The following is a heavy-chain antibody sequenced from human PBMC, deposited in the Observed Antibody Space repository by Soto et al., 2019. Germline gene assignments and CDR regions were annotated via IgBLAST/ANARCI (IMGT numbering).Heavy chain of an antibody. D-gene: IGHD4-17*01. J-gene: IGHJ4*02. CDR3: AKEGETTVTTLHY. CDR1: GFTFSSYG. CDR2: ISYDGSNK. V-gene: IGHV3-30*18. Sequence: QVQLVESGGGVVQPGRSLRLSCAASGFTFSSYGMHWVRQAPGKGLEWVAVISYDGSNKYYVDSVKGRFTISRDNSKNTLYLQMNSLRAEDTAVYYCAKEGETTVTTLHYWGQGTLVTVSS.